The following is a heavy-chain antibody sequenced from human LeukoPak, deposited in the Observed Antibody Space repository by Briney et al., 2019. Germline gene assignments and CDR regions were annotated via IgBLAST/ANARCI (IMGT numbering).Heavy chain of an antibody. Sequence: GGSLRLSCAASGFTFSSYWMSWVRQAPGKGLEWVANIKRDGSEKYYVDSVKGRFTISRDNAKNSLYLQMHSLRAEDTAVYYCARSNCSSTSCYPRGYYFDYWGQGTLVTVSS. D-gene: IGHD2-2*01. CDR1: GFTFSSYW. CDR2: IKRDGSEK. V-gene: IGHV3-7*01. J-gene: IGHJ4*02. CDR3: ARSNCSSTSCYPRGYYFDY.